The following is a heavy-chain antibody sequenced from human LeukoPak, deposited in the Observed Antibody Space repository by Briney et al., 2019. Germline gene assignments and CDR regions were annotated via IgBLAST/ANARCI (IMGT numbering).Heavy chain of an antibody. J-gene: IGHJ4*01. D-gene: IGHD3-10*01. Sequence: ETLSLTCAVSGGSFSGYYWSWIRQPPGKGLEWVSVIYSGGRTDYADSVKGRFTISRDSSKNTLYLQMNSLRAEDTAVYYCTRDVIRGTNLGYWGQEPWSPSPQ. CDR1: GGSFSGYY. V-gene: IGHV3-53*05. CDR3: TRDVIRGTNLGY. CDR2: IYSGGRT.